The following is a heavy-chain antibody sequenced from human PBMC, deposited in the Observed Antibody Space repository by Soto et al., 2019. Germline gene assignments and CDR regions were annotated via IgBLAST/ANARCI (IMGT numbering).Heavy chain of an antibody. J-gene: IGHJ6*02. D-gene: IGHD2-8*01. CDR1: GYTFTSYG. Sequence: ASVKVSCKASGYTFTSYGISWVRQAPGQGLEWMGWISAYNGNTNYAQKLQGRATMTTDTSTSTAYMELRSLISDDTAVYYCARDRMVYAIRPYYYYGMDVWGRGTTVTVSS. CDR3: ARDRMVYAIRPYYYYGMDV. CDR2: ISAYNGNT. V-gene: IGHV1-18*01.